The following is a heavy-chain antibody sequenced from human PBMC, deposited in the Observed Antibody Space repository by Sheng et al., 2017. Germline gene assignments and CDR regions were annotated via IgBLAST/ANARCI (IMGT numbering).Heavy chain of an antibody. D-gene: IGHD3-22*01. CDR1: GGSFSGYY. J-gene: IGHJ3*02. Sequence: QVQLQQWGAGLLKPSETLSLTCAVYGGSFSGYYWSWIRQPPGKGLEWIGEINHSGSTNYNPSLKSRVTISVDTSKNQFSLKLSSVTAADTAVYYCARTLLYSSGYYDAFDIWGQGTMVTVSS. CDR3: ARTLLYSSGYYDAFDI. CDR2: INHSGST. V-gene: IGHV4-34*01.